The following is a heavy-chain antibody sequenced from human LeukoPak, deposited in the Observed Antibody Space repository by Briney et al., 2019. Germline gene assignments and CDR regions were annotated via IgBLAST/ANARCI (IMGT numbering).Heavy chain of an antibody. CDR1: GFTFSTYS. Sequence: QSGGSLRLSWESAGFTFSTYSMHWVRQAPGRGLERVALISYDGGKKYYADSVKGRFTISRDNSKNTLYLQINSLIPDDTAVYYCAKGKQQWWTFDALDIWGQGTTVTVSS. V-gene: IGHV3-30*18. CDR3: AKGKQQWWTFDALDI. CDR2: ISYDGGKK. D-gene: IGHD5-18*01. J-gene: IGHJ3*02.